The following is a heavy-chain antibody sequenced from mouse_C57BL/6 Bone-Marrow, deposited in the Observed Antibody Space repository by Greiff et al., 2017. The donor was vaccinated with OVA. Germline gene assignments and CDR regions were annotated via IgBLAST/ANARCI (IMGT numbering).Heavy chain of an antibody. J-gene: IGHJ2*01. CDR2: ISDGGSYT. D-gene: IGHD2-5*01. Sequence: EVKVEESGGGLVKPGGSLKLSCAASGFTFSSYAMSWVRQTPEKRLEWVATISDGGSYTYYPDNVKGRFTISRDNAKNNLYLQMSHLKSEDTAMYYCARERGSNCFDYWGQGTTLTVSS. V-gene: IGHV5-4*01. CDR1: GFTFSSYA. CDR3: ARERGSNCFDY.